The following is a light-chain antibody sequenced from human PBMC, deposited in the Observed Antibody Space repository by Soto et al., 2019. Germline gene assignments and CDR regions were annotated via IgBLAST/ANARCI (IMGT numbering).Light chain of an antibody. CDR3: QHYNSWT. J-gene: IGKJ1*01. CDR1: QSVRTR. CDR2: GAS. Sequence: DIQLTQSASTLSASVGDRVNIXCRASQSVRTRLGWFQQKPGTAPNPLIDGASSLESGVPSRVSGSVSGTECTLTISSLQPEEFATDYCQHYNSWTFGQGTKVDIK. V-gene: IGKV1-5*01.